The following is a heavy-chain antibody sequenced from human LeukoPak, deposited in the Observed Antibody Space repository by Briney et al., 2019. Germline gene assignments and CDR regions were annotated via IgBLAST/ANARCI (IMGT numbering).Heavy chain of an antibody. V-gene: IGHV3-23*01. CDR2: ISGSGGST. D-gene: IGHD3-22*01. Sequence: PGGSLRLSCVASGFSFDDFVMSWVRQAPGKGLEWVSAISGSGGSTYYADSVKGRFTISRDNSKNTLYLQMNSLRAEDTAVYYCAKTPNLHYYDSSGYYFDYWGQGTLVTVSS. J-gene: IGHJ4*02. CDR3: AKTPNLHYYDSSGYYFDY. CDR1: GFSFDDFV.